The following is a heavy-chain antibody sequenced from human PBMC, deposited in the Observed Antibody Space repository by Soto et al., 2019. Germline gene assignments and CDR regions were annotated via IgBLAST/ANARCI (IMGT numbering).Heavy chain of an antibody. D-gene: IGHD3-16*02. CDR3: ARGYQEDY. CDR1: GGSFSGYY. Sequence: SETLSLTCAVYGGSFSGYYWSWIRQPPGKGLEWVGEINHSGSTNYNPSLKSRVTISVDTSKNQFSLKLSSVTAADTAVYYCARGYQEDYWGQGTLVTVS. V-gene: IGHV4-34*01. J-gene: IGHJ4*02. CDR2: INHSGST.